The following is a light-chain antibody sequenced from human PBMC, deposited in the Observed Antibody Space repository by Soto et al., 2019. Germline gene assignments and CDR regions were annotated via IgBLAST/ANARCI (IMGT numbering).Light chain of an antibody. V-gene: IGLV1-40*01. Sequence: QSVLTQPPSVSGAPGQRVTISCTGSSSNIGAGYDVHWYQHLPGTAPKLLIYANSNRPSGVPDRFSGSKSGTSASLAITGLQAEDEADYYCQSYDSGLSSWVFGGGTKLTVL. J-gene: IGLJ3*02. CDR1: SSNIGAGYD. CDR2: ANS. CDR3: QSYDSGLSSWV.